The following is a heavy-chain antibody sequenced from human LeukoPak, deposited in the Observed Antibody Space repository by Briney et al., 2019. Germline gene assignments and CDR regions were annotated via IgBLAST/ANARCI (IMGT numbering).Heavy chain of an antibody. J-gene: IGHJ4*02. CDR2: ISSSGSTI. CDR3: AKGPRSVYSSSWYLHLDY. CDR1: GFTFSSYE. D-gene: IGHD6-13*01. V-gene: IGHV3-48*03. Sequence: GGSLRLSCAASGFTFSSYEMNWVRQAPGKGLEWVSYISSSGSTIYYADSVKGRFTISRDNSKNTLYLQMNSLRAEDTAVYYCAKGPRSVYSSSWYLHLDYWGQGTLVTVSS.